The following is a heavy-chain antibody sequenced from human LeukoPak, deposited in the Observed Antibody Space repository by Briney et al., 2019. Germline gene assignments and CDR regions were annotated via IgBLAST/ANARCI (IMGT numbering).Heavy chain of an antibody. CDR3: ARGRYYGSGDYYYYGMDV. V-gene: IGHV3-30*04. Sequence: GRSLRLSCAASGFTFSSYAMHWVRQAPGKGLEWVAVISYDGSNKYYADSVKGRFTISRDNSKNTLYLQMNSLRAEDTAVYYCARGRYYGSGDYYYYGMDVWGKGTTVTVSS. CDR2: ISYDGSNK. CDR1: GFTFSSYA. J-gene: IGHJ6*04. D-gene: IGHD3-10*01.